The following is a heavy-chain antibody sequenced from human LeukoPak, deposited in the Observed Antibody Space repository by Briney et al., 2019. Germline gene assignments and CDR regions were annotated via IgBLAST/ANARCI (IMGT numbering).Heavy chain of an antibody. J-gene: IGHJ4*02. Sequence: SETLSLTCTVSGGSISSYYWSWIRQPPGKGLGWIGYIYYSGSTNYNPSLKSRVTISVDTSKNQFSLKLSSVTAADTAVYYCARHEPDGSGSYWAYWGQGTLVTVSS. CDR3: ARHEPDGSGSYWAY. CDR2: IYYSGST. D-gene: IGHD3-10*01. CDR1: GGSISSYY. V-gene: IGHV4-59*08.